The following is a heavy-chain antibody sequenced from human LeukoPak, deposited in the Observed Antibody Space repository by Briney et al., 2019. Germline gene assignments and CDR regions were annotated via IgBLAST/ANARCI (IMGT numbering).Heavy chain of an antibody. D-gene: IGHD5-12*01. CDR2: ISYDGSNK. Sequence: PGGSLRLSCAASGFTFSSYAMHWVRQAPGKGLEWVAVISYDGSNKYYADSVKGRFTISRDNSKNTLYLQMNSLRAEDTAVYYCARGSGYPRGPADYWGQGILVTVSS. CDR1: GFTFSSYA. J-gene: IGHJ4*02. V-gene: IGHV3-30-3*01. CDR3: ARGSGYPRGPADY.